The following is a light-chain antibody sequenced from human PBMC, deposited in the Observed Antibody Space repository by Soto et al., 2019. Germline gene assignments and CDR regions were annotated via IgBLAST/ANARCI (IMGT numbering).Light chain of an antibody. V-gene: IGLV2-8*01. CDR3: SSYAGSNNYV. CDR2: EVS. CDR1: SSDVGAYDS. Sequence: QSALTQTPSASGSPGQSVTISCTGTSSDVGAYDSVSWYQHHPGNAPKALIYEVSKRPSGVPDRFSGSKSGNTASLTVSGLQAEDEADYNCSSYAGSNNYVFGTGTKLTVL. J-gene: IGLJ1*01.